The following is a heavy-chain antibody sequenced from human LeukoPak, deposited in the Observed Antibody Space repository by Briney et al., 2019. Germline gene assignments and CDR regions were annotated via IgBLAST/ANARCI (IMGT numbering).Heavy chain of an antibody. V-gene: IGHV4-59*08. CDR1: GGSISSYY. D-gene: IGHD1-26*01. J-gene: IGHJ3*02. CDR3: ASYSGSFPGAFDI. CDR2: IYYSGST. Sequence: PSQTLSLTCTVSGGSISSYYWSWIRQPPGKGLEWIGYIYYSGSTNYNPSLKSRVTISVDTSKNQFSLKLSSVTAADTAVYYCASYSGSFPGAFDIWGQGTMVTVSS.